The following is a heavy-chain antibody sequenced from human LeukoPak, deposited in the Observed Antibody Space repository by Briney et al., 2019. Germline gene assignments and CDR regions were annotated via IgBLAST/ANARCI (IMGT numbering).Heavy chain of an antibody. V-gene: IGHV3-49*04. CDR3: TRDLAGAYYGSGIIP. Sequence: SGGSLRLSCAASGFTVSTYYMSWVRQAPGKGLEWVGFIRSKAYGGTTEYAASVKGRFTISRDDSKSIAYLQMNSLKTEDTAVYYCTRDLAGAYYGSGIIPWGQGTLVTVSS. CDR2: IRSKAYGGTT. D-gene: IGHD3-10*01. CDR1: GFTVSTYY. J-gene: IGHJ5*02.